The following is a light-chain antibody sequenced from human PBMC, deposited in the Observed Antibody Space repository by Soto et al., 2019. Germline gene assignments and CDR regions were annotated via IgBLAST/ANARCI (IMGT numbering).Light chain of an antibody. CDR3: QQLNSYRLT. CDR2: GAS. Sequence: EIVLTQSPGTLSLSPGERATLSCRASQSVTSNYLGWYQQKPGQAPRLLIYGASRRATDIPDRFSGSGSGTDFTLTISSLQPEDFATYYCQQLNSYRLTFGGGTKVDIK. J-gene: IGKJ4*01. CDR1: QSVTSNY. V-gene: IGKV3-20*01.